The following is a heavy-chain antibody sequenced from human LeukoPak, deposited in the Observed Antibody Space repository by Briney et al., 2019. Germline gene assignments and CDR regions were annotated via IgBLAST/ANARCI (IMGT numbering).Heavy chain of an antibody. CDR1: GGSISSSSYY. CDR3: ARDHYDSSGYYFGY. Sequence: PSETLSLTCTVSGGSISSSSYYWGWIRQPPGKGLEWIGSIYYSGSTYYNPSLKSRVTISVDTSKNQFSLKLSSVTAADTAVYYCARDHYDSSGYYFGYWGQGTLVTVSS. J-gene: IGHJ4*02. D-gene: IGHD3-22*01. V-gene: IGHV4-39*07. CDR2: IYYSGST.